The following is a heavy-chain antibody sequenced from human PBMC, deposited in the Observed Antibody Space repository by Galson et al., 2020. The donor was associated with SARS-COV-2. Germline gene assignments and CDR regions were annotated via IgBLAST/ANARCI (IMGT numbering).Heavy chain of an antibody. J-gene: IGHJ6*03. CDR2: ISSSSSYI. D-gene: IGHD5-18*01. CDR1: GFTFSSYS. Sequence: GESLKISCAASGFTFSSYSMNWVRQAPGKGLEWVSSISSSSSYIYYADSVKGRFTISRDNAKNSLYLQMNSLRAEDTAVYYCAKNTAMASFLGYYYYMDVWGKGTTVTVSS. V-gene: IGHV3-21*01. CDR3: AKNTAMASFLGYYYYMDV.